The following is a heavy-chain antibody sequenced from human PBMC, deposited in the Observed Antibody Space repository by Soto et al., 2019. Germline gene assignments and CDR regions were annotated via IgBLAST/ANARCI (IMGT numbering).Heavy chain of an antibody. CDR2: IRSKPYGGRT. J-gene: IGHJ4*02. CDR1: GFTFGDYA. V-gene: IGHV3-49*03. Sequence: PGGSLRLSCTASGFTFGDYAMSWFRQAPGKGLEWVSFIRSKPYGGRTEYAASVKGRFTISRDDSKSIAYLQMNSLKTEDTAVIYFSSFLANISVWYDYWGQGTLVTVS. D-gene: IGHD6-19*01. CDR3: SSFLANISVWYDY.